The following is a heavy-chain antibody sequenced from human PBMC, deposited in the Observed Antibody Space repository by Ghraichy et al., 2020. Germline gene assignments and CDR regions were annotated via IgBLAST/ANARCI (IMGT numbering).Heavy chain of an antibody. Sequence: GGSLRLSCAASGFTFSSYAMSWVRQAPGKGLEWVSAISGSGGSTYYADSVKGRFTISRDNSKNTLYLQMNSLRAEDTAVYYCAKSASGYSTYYYYYGMDVWGQGTTVTVSS. CDR2: ISGSGGST. D-gene: IGHD3-3*01. V-gene: IGHV3-23*01. CDR1: GFTFSSYA. J-gene: IGHJ6*02. CDR3: AKSASGYSTYYYYYGMDV.